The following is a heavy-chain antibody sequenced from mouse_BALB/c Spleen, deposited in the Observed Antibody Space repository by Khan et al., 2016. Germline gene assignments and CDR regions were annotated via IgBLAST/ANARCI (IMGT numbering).Heavy chain of an antibody. CDR1: GDSITSGY. V-gene: IGHV3-8*02. CDR3: ARYKSYGSIDY. CDR2: ICYSGST. J-gene: IGHJ2*01. D-gene: IGHD1-1*01. Sequence: EVQLQESGPSLVKPSQTLSLTCSVTGDSITSGYWNWIRKFPGNKIEYMGYICYSGSTSYNPSLTSRISITRDTYKTQYYLQLNSVTTEDTATYYWARYKSYGSIDYWGQGTTRTVAS.